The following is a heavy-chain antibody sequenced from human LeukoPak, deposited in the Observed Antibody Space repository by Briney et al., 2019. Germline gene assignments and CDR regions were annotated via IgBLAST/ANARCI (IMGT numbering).Heavy chain of an antibody. Sequence: GGSLRLSCAASGFTFTSYAMSWVRQAPGKGLEWVSSVSGTGITTYYADSVKGRFTVSRDNSKDTVYLQMNSLRGEDTAVYYCAKELTGFDYWGQGSLVTVSS. CDR2: VSGTGITT. V-gene: IGHV3-23*01. CDR1: GFTFTSYA. CDR3: AKELTGFDY. J-gene: IGHJ4*02.